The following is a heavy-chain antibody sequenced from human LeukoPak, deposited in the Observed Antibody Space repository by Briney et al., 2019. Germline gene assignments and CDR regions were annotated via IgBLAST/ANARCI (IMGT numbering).Heavy chain of an antibody. CDR1: GYTFTSYG. CDR2: INPNSGGT. CDR3: AREDYCSGGSCYEGAVDY. D-gene: IGHD2-15*01. V-gene: IGHV1-18*01. Sequence: ASVKVSCKASGYTFTSYGISWVRQAPGQGLEWMGWINPNSGGTNYAQNLQGRVTMTTDTSTRTVYMELRSLRSDDTAVYYCAREDYCSGGSCYEGAVDYWGQGTLVTVSS. J-gene: IGHJ4*02.